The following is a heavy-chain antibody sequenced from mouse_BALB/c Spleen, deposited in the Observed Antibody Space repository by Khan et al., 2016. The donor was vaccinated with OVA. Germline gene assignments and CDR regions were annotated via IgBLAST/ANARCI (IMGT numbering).Heavy chain of an antibody. J-gene: IGHJ3*01. CDR2: IYPGNSDT. Sequence: EVELQQSGTVLARPGASVKMSCKASGYSFTSYLIHWVNQRPGQGLEWIGDIYPGNSDTYYNQKIKDKAKLTAGPSAHTAYMEHSSVTNEDSAVYYCARGDYSSFAYWGQGTLVTVSA. CDR1: GYSFTSYL. CDR3: ARGDYSSFAY. D-gene: IGHD2-12*01. V-gene: IGHV1-5*01.